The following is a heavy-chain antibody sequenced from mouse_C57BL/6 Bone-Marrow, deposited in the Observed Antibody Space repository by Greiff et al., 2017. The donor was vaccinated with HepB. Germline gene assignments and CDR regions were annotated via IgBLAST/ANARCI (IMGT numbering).Heavy chain of an antibody. V-gene: IGHV5-6*01. CDR1: GFTFSSYG. Sequence: VQLKESGGDLVKPGGSLKLSCAASGFTFSSYGMSWVRQTPDKRLGWVATISSGGSYTYYPDSVKGRFTISRDNAKNTLYLQMSSLKSEDTAMYYCARHYYGSRYDAMDYWGQGTSVTVSS. J-gene: IGHJ4*01. CDR3: ARHYYGSRYDAMDY. D-gene: IGHD1-1*01. CDR2: ISSGGSYT.